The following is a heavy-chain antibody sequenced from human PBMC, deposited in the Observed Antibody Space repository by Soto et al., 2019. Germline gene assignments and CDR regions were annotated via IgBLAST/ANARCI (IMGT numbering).Heavy chain of an antibody. D-gene: IGHD6-13*01. Sequence: QVQLQQSGPGLVKPSQTLSLTCAISGDSVSTNSAAWNWIRQSPSRGLEWLGRTYYRSKWYSDYSVFVKSRITINPDRSKNQFSLQLDSVTTEDTAVYYCARGIAAAGGWFDPWGQGTLVTVSS. CDR3: ARGIAAAGGWFDP. CDR2: TYYRSKWYS. V-gene: IGHV6-1*01. CDR1: GDSVSTNSAA. J-gene: IGHJ5*02.